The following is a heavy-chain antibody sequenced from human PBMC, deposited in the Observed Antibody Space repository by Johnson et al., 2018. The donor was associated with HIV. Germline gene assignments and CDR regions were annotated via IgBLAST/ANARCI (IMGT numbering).Heavy chain of an antibody. V-gene: IGHV3-20*04. CDR1: GFTFDDYG. CDR3: AKDLATANLDAAFDI. Sequence: VQLVESGGGVVRPGGSLRLSCAASGFTFDDYGMSWVRQVPGKGLEWVSGINWNGGSTYYADSVTGRLTIPRDNSKNTLDLQMNSRRAEDTAVYYCAKDLATANLDAAFDIWGQGTMVTVSS. J-gene: IGHJ3*02. CDR2: INWNGGST. D-gene: IGHD5-12*01.